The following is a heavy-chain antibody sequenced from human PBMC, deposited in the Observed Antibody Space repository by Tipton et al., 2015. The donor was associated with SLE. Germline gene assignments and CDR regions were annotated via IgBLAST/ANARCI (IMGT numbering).Heavy chain of an antibody. Sequence: LRLSCAVYGGSFSGYYWNWIRQPPGKGLEWIGEINHSGSTNYNPSLKSRVTISVDTSKNQFSLKLSSVTAADTAVYYCARRHYSGPFDSWGQGTLVTVSS. D-gene: IGHD5-12*01. CDR2: INHSGST. CDR3: ARRHYSGPFDS. J-gene: IGHJ4*02. V-gene: IGHV4-34*01. CDR1: GGSFSGYY.